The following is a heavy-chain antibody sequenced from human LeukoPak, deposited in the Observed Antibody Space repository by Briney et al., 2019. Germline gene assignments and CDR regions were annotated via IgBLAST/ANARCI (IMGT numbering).Heavy chain of an antibody. CDR3: ARHNSYDSSGYSINWFDP. J-gene: IGHJ5*02. Sequence: GESLKISCKGSGYGFNNFWIGWVRQMPGKGLEWMGVIYPGDSYTKYSPSFQGQVTISADKSISTAYLQWGSPKASDTAMYYCARHNSYDSSGYSINWFDPWGQGTLVTVSS. V-gene: IGHV5-51*01. CDR2: IYPGDSYT. CDR1: GYGFNNFW. D-gene: IGHD3-22*01.